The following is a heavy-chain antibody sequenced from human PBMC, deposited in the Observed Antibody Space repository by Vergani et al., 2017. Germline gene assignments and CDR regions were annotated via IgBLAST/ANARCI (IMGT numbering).Heavy chain of an antibody. J-gene: IGHJ4*02. D-gene: IGHD1-1*01. CDR3: ARHTTYTDS. Sequence: EVELVQSGPEMRKPGESLKISCKGSEYSFGNYWIGWVRQMPGKVLELMGIIYPADSDTRYSPSLQGQVTISADKSISTAFLQWDSLKASDTALYYCARHTTYTDSWGQGTLVTVSS. CDR2: IYPADSDT. V-gene: IGHV5-51*01. CDR1: EYSFGNYW.